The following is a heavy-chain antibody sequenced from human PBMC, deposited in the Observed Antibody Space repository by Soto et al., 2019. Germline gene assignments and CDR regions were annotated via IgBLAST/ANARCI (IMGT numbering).Heavy chain of an antibody. D-gene: IGHD3-3*01. Sequence: SETLSLTCTVSGGSISSYYWSWIRQPPGKGLEWIGYIYYSGSTNYNPSLKSRVTISVDTSKNQFSLKLSSVTAADTAVYYCARIFWSGPYYYYGMDVWGQGTTVTVSS. CDR3: ARIFWSGPYYYYGMDV. CDR2: IYYSGST. V-gene: IGHV4-59*01. CDR1: GGSISSYY. J-gene: IGHJ6*02.